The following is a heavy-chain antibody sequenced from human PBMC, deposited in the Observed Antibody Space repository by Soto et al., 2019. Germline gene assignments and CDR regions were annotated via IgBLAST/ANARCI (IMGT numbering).Heavy chain of an antibody. CDR2: ISGSGGST. D-gene: IGHD5-12*01. V-gene: IGHV3-23*01. CDR3: AKDRFRENIVATLFDY. CDR1: GFTFSSYA. Sequence: GGSLRLSCAASGFTFSSYAMSWVRQAPGKGLEWVSAISGSGGSTYYADSVKGRFTISRDNSKNKLYLQMNSLRAEDTAVYYCAKDRFRENIVATLFDYWGQGTLVTVSS. J-gene: IGHJ4*02.